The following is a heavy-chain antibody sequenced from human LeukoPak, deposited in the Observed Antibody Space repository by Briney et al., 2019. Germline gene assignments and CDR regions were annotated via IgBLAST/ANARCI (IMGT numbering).Heavy chain of an antibody. CDR3: AKGGPYSGYDYYFDY. Sequence: GGSLRLSCAASGFTFSSDGMHWVRQAPDKGLEWVAVISYDGSNKYYADSVNGRFTISRDNSKNTLYLQMNSLRAEDAAVYYCAKGGPYSGYDYYFDYWGQGTLVTVSS. D-gene: IGHD5-12*01. V-gene: IGHV3-30*18. J-gene: IGHJ4*02. CDR2: ISYDGSNK. CDR1: GFTFSSDG.